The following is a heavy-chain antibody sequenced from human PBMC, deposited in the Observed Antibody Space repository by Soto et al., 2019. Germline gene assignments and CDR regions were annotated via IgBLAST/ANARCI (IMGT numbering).Heavy chain of an antibody. Sequence: TLSLTCTVSGFSVSSTYWGWVRQSPGKGLEWIGYVYNSGSTIYSPSLRSRITISVDPSKNQFSLRLRSVTAADTAVYYCARIPYSSASFDYWGQGNLVTVSS. J-gene: IGHJ4*02. CDR3: ARIPYSSASFDY. CDR2: VYNSGST. CDR1: GFSVSSTY. D-gene: IGHD6-19*01. V-gene: IGHV4-59*02.